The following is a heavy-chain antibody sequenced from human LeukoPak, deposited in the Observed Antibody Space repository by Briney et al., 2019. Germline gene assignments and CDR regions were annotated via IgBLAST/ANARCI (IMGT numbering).Heavy chain of an antibody. Sequence: ASVKVSCKASGYTFTGYYMHWVRQAPGQGLEWMGWINPNTGGTNYPQNFQGRATMTRDTSSRTAYMEVNTLRSDDTAVYYCARGQDYGSGSYYSSPDFWGQGTLVTVSS. V-gene: IGHV1-2*02. J-gene: IGHJ4*02. D-gene: IGHD3-10*01. CDR2: INPNTGGT. CDR3: ARGQDYGSGSYYSSPDF. CDR1: GYTFTGYY.